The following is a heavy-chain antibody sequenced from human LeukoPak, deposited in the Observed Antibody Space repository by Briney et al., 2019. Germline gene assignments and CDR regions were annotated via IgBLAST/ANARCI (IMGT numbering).Heavy chain of an antibody. CDR3: ARFRMTTYDAFDI. D-gene: IGHD4-17*01. V-gene: IGHV4-34*01. CDR2: INHSGST. Sequence: SETLSLTCAVYGGSFSGYYWSWIRQPPGKGLEWIGEINHSGSTNYNPPLKSRVTISVDTSKNQFSLKLSSVTAADTAVYYCARFRMTTYDAFDIWGQGTMVTVSS. J-gene: IGHJ3*02. CDR1: GGSFSGYY.